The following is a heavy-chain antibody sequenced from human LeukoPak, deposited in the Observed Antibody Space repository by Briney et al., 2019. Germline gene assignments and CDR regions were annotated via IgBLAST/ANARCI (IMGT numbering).Heavy chain of an antibody. CDR1: GGSISSYY. J-gene: IGHJ4*02. V-gene: IGHV4-59*01. CDR2: IYYSGST. CDR3: AREDSGYDPFDY. D-gene: IGHD5-12*01. Sequence: ASETLSLTCTVSGGSISSYYWSWIRQPPGKGLEWIGYIYYSGSTNYNPSLKSRVTISVDTSKNQFSLKLSSVTAADTAVYYCAREDSGYDPFDYWGQGTLVTVSS.